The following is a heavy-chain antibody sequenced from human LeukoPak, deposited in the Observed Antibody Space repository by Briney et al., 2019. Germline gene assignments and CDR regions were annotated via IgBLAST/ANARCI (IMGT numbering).Heavy chain of an antibody. CDR2: INHSGST. J-gene: IGHJ4*02. Sequence: SETLSLTCAVYGGSFSGYYWSWIRQPPGKGLEWIGEINHSGSTNYNPSLKSRVTISVDTSKNQFSLKLSSVTAADTAVYYCARFVDYGDPAGGSDYWGQGTLVTVSS. V-gene: IGHV4-34*01. CDR3: ARFVDYGDPAGGSDY. D-gene: IGHD4-17*01. CDR1: GGSFSGYY.